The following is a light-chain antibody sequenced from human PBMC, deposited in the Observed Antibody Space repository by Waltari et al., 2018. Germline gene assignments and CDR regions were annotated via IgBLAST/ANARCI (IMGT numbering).Light chain of an antibody. J-gene: IGKJ4*01. Sequence: VMTQSPLSLPVTLGQPASISCRSSQSLVYSDGNTYLSWFHQRPGQSPRRLIYKVSDRDSGVPDRFSGSGSATDFTLKISRVEAEDVGIYYCLQGIQWPLTFGGGTRVEIK. CDR2: KVS. V-gene: IGKV2-30*01. CDR3: LQGIQWPLT. CDR1: QSLVYSDGNTY.